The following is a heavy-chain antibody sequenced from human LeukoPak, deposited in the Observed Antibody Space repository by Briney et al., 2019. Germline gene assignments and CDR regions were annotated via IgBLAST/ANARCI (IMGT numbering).Heavy chain of an antibody. CDR2: IYYSGST. Sequence: SETLSLTCTVSGGSISSGVYYWSWIRQHPGKGLEWIGYIYYSGSTYYNPSLKSRVTISVDTSKNQFSLKLSSVTAADTAVYYCARQSRGYEDFDYWGQGTLVTVSS. CDR1: GGSISSGVYY. D-gene: IGHD5-12*01. V-gene: IGHV4-31*03. J-gene: IGHJ4*02. CDR3: ARQSRGYEDFDY.